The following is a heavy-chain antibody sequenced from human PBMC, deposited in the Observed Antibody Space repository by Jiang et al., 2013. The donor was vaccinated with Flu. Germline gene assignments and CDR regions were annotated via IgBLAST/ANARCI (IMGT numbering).Heavy chain of an antibody. J-gene: IGHJ4*02. D-gene: IGHD4/OR15-4a*01. CDR3: ARGLTSSDY. CDR2: ISAYNGNT. Sequence: PGQGLEWMGWISAYNGNTDYAQTFQGRVTMHTDTSTNTAYMELKNLRSDDTAIYYCARGLTSSDYWGQGTLVTVSS. V-gene: IGHV1-18*01.